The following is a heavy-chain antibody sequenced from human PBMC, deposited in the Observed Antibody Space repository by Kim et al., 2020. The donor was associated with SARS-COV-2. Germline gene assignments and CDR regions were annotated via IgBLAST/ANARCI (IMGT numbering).Heavy chain of an antibody. CDR3: TRGHYKADTIFGVVTRRYYYYYMDV. CDR2: IRSKAYGGTT. CDR1: GFTFGDYA. J-gene: IGHJ6*03. Sequence: GGSLRLSCTASGFTFGDYAMSWVRQAPGKGLEWVGFIRSKAYGGTTEYAASVKGRFTISRDDSKSIAYLQMNSLKTEDTAVYYCTRGHYKADTIFGVVTRRYYYYYMDVWGKGTTVTVSS. V-gene: IGHV3-49*04. D-gene: IGHD3-3*01.